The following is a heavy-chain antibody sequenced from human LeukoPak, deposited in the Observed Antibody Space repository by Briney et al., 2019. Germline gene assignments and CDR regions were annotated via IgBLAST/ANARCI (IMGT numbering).Heavy chain of an antibody. V-gene: IGHV3-66*01. CDR2: IYDGGST. CDR3: VRAENGMDV. CDR1: GFTVSSHY. Sequence: GGSLRLPCAVSGFTVSSHYMSWVRQAPGKGLEWVSVIYDGGSTNYANSVQGRFTISRDNFKNQLHLQMNSLRAEDTAVYYCVRAENGMDVWGQGTTVTVSS. J-gene: IGHJ6*02.